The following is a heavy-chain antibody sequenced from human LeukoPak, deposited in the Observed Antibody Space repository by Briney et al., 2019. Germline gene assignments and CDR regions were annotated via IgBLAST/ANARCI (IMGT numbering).Heavy chain of an antibody. CDR3: AKLAWNDGSYYFDY. D-gene: IGHD1-1*01. V-gene: IGHV3-30*18. CDR2: VSYDGNDG. Sequence: PGGSLRLSCIGPGFTLSYFAIYWVRQAPAKGREGVAVVSYDGNDGYYADSVKGRFSISRDYYQNTVTLQMNNLSVDDAAIYYCAKLAWNDGSYYFDYWGQGTLVTVSS. J-gene: IGHJ4*02. CDR1: GFTLSYFA.